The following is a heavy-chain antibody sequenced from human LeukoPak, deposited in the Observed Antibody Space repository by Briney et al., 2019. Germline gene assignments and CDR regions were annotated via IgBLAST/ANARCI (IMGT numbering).Heavy chain of an antibody. CDR1: GYTFTGYY. D-gene: IGHD3-22*01. CDR2: INPNSGGT. V-gene: IGHV1-2*02. J-gene: IGHJ4*02. CDR3: ARVEYYYDSSGLQYFDY. Sequence: ASVKVSCKASGYTFTGYYMHWVRQAPGQGLEWMGWINPNSGGTNYAQKLQGRVTMTTDTSTSTAYMELRSLRSDDTAVYYCARVEYYYDSSGLQYFDYWGQGTLVTVSS.